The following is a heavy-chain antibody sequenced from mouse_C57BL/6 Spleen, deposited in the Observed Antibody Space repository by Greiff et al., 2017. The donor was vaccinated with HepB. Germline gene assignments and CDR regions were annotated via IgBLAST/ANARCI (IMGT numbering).Heavy chain of an antibody. CDR2: IDPETGGT. V-gene: IGHV1-15*01. Sequence: QVQLKESGAELVRPGASVTLSCKASGYTFTDYEMHWVKQTPVHGLEWIGAIDPETGGTAYNQKFKGKAILTADKSSSTAYMELRSLTSEDSAVYYCTPLLPPLWGQGTSVTVSS. D-gene: IGHD2-1*01. CDR3: TPLLPPL. CDR1: GYTFTDYE. J-gene: IGHJ4*01.